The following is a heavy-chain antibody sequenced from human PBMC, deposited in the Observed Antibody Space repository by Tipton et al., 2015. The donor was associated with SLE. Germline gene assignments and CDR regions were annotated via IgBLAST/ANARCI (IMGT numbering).Heavy chain of an antibody. Sequence: TLSLTCTVSGGSISSYYWSWIRQPPGKGLEWIGYIYYSGSTNYNPSFKSRVTISVDTSKNQFSLKLSSVTAADTAVYYCARGYQLPLGPYYYYYMDVWGKGTTVTVSS. V-gene: IGHV4-59*01. D-gene: IGHD2-2*01. CDR2: IYYSGST. J-gene: IGHJ6*03. CDR1: GGSISSYY. CDR3: ARGYQLPLGPYYYYYMDV.